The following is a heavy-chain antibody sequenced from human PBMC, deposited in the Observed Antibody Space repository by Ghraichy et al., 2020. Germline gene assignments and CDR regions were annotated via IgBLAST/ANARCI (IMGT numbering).Heavy chain of an antibody. CDR2: ISSSGSNT. Sequence: GSLRLSCAASGFTFSSYGMTWVRQAPGKGLEWVSFISSSGSNTYYVDSVKGRFTISRDNLKKTLYFQMNSLRVEDTAIYYCAKGYSSGWYDFDYWGQGTLVTVSA. J-gene: IGHJ4*02. CDR3: AKGYSSGWYDFDY. V-gene: IGHV3-23*03. D-gene: IGHD6-19*01. CDR1: GFTFSSYG.